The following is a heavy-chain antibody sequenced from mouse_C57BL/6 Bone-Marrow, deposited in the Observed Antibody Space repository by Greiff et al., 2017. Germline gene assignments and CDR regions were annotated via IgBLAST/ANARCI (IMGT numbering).Heavy chain of an antibody. CDR2: IYPSDSET. Sequence: QVQLQQPGAELVRPGSSVKLSCKASGYTFTSYWMDWVKQRPGQGLEWIGNIYPSDSETHYNQKFKDKATLTVDKSSSTAYMQLSSLTSEASAAFYCAGGFYSNYGAYGGQGTLVTVSA. CDR1: GYTFTSYW. CDR3: AGGFYSNYGAY. D-gene: IGHD2-5*01. J-gene: IGHJ3*01. V-gene: IGHV1-61*01.